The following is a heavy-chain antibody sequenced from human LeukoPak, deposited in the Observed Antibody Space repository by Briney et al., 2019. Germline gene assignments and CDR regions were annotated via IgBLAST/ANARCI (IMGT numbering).Heavy chain of an antibody. CDR3: AKVFRRASPSPFYDSSGYYGDY. CDR2: ISYDGSNK. V-gene: IGHV3-30*18. Sequence: PGRSLRLSCAASGFTFSSYGMHWVRQAPGKGLEWVAVISYDGSNKYYADSVKGRFTISRDNSKNTLYLQMNSLRAEDTAVYYCAKVFRRASPSPFYDSSGYYGDYWGQGTLVTVSS. CDR1: GFTFSSYG. J-gene: IGHJ4*02. D-gene: IGHD3-22*01.